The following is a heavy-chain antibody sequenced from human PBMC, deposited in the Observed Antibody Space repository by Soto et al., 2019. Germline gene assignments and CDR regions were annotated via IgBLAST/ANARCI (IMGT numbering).Heavy chain of an antibody. Sequence: QVQLVESGGGVVQPGTSLRLSCAASGFTFKNYGMHWVRQAPGKGLEWVAVIWYDGSNKYYADAVKGRFTISRDDSKNTLYVQMNFLRVEDTAMYYCARDVGVGAVVLDHWGQGTLVTVSS. V-gene: IGHV3-33*01. CDR3: ARDVGVGAVVLDH. CDR2: IWYDGSNK. D-gene: IGHD2-15*01. J-gene: IGHJ4*02. CDR1: GFTFKNYG.